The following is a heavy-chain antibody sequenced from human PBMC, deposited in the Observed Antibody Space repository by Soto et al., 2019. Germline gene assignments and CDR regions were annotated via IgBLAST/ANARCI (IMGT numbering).Heavy chain of an antibody. CDR1: GFTFSSYA. CDR2: ISGSGGST. D-gene: IGHD3-22*01. V-gene: IGHV3-23*01. CDR3: AKAWAYYYHSSGSSDY. Sequence: GGSLRLSCAASGFTFSSYAMSWVRQAPGKGLEWVSAISGSGGSTYYADSVKGRFTISRDNSKNTPYLQMNSLRAEDTAVYYCAKAWAYYYHSSGSSDYRGQGTLVTVSS. J-gene: IGHJ4*02.